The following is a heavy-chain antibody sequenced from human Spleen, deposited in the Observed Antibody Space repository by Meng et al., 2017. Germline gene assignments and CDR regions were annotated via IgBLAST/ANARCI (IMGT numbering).Heavy chain of an antibody. CDR3: ARGGYSSGLDY. CDR1: GLTFSSYT. Sequence: GGSLCLSCAASGLTFSSYTMSWVRQAPGKWLEWVSSISANGGSTYYADSVKGRSTIYRDNSKNTLYLQTNSLRAEDTAVYYCARGGYSSGLDYWGQGTLVTVSS. J-gene: IGHJ4*02. CDR2: ISANGGST. D-gene: IGHD6-19*01. V-gene: IGHV3-23*01.